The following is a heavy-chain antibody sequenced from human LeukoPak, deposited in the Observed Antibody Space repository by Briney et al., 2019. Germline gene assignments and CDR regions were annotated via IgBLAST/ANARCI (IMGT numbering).Heavy chain of an antibody. CDR1: GFTFSSYA. CDR3: AKGSGWNNY. J-gene: IGHJ4*02. D-gene: IGHD3-22*01. V-gene: IGHV3-23*01. CDR2: ISGSGGST. Sequence: PGGSLRLSFAASGFTFSSYAMTWVRQAPGKGLEWGSAISGSGGSTYYADSVKGRFTISRDNSKNTLYLQMNSLRVADTAVYYCAKGSGWNNYWGQGTLVTVSS.